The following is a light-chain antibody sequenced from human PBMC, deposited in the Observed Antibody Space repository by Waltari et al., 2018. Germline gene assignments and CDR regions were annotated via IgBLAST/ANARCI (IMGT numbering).Light chain of an antibody. J-gene: IGLJ3*02. V-gene: IGLV4-69*01. Sequence: QLVVTQSPSASASLGASVKLTCTLSSGHSSNVIAWLQPQPGKGPRYLMKVNSDGSHSRGDEIPDRFSGSSSGAERYLTISSLQAEDEADYYCQTGGHGTWVFGGGTKLTVL. CDR2: VNSDGSH. CDR3: QTGGHGTWV. CDR1: SGHSSNV.